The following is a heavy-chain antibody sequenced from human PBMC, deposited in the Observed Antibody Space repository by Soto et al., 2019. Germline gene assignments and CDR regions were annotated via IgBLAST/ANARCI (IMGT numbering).Heavy chain of an antibody. CDR2: ISYNGIDK. CDR3: ASGEGQNGHDTRFDH. D-gene: IGHD5-12*01. CDR1: GVTFTNHG. V-gene: IGHV3-30*03. J-gene: IGHJ4*02. Sequence: QMHLVESGGGLVQPAMFLRLSCGVSGVTFTNHGIHWVRQAPGKGLEWVADISYNGIDKWYVDSVKGRFTISRDNFGDKAYLQMNGLRPEDTAVYYCASGEGQNGHDTRFDHWGQGTLVTVSS.